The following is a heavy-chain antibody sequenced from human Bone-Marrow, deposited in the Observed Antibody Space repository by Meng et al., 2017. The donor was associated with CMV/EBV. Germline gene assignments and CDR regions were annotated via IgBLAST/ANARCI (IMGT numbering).Heavy chain of an antibody. D-gene: IGHD3-3*01. CDR2: ISSSSSYI. J-gene: IGHJ5*02. Sequence: GESLKISCAASGFTFSSYWMHWVRQAPGKGLEWVSSISSSSSYIYYADSVKGRFTISRDNAKNSLYLQMNSLRAEDTAVYYCARERGSITIFGVPRGANWFDPWGQGTLVTVSS. V-gene: IGHV3-21*01. CDR3: ARERGSITIFGVPRGANWFDP. CDR1: GFTFSSYW.